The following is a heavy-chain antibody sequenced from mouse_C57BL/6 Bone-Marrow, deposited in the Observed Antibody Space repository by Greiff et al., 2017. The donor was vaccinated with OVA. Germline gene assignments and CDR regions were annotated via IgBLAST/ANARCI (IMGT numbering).Heavy chain of an antibody. D-gene: IGHD4-1*01. CDR1: GFTFSDFY. CDR2: SRNKANDYTT. J-gene: IGHJ3*01. Sequence: EVQRVESGGGLVQSGRSLRLSCATSGFTFSDFYMAWFRHAPGQGLDWIAASRNKANDYTTEYSAAVKGRFIGSRDTSQSILYLQMNALIAEDTAIDYCAREGTGSWFAYWGQGTLVTVSA. V-gene: IGHV7-1*01. CDR3: AREGTGSWFAY.